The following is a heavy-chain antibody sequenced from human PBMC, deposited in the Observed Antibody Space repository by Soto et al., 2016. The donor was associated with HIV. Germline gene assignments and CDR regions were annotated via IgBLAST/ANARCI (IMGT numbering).Heavy chain of an antibody. D-gene: IGHD3-3*01. CDR1: GFNFSSYW. CDR2: INSDGSST. Sequence: EVQLGESGGGLVQPGESLRLSCAASGFNFSSYWMHWVRQAPGKGLMWVSRINSDGSSTRYADSVKGRFTISRDNAKNTLYLQMNSLRAEDTAVYYCARDRSFWSGSLYYWGQGTLVTVSS. J-gene: IGHJ4*02. V-gene: IGHV3-74*01. CDR3: ARDRSFWSGSLYY.